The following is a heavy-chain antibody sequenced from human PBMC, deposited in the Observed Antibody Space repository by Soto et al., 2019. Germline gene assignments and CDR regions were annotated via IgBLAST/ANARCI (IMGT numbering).Heavy chain of an antibody. CDR1: GGSISSGGYY. J-gene: IGHJ5*02. CDR3: ARGLYDFWSGQSPANWFDP. Sequence: SETLSLTCTVSGGSISSGGYYWSWIRQHPGKGLEWIGYIYYSGSTYYNPSLKSRVTISVATSKSQFSLKLSSVTAADTAVYYCARGLYDFWSGQSPANWFDPWGQGTLVTVSS. D-gene: IGHD3-3*01. CDR2: IYYSGST. V-gene: IGHV4-31*03.